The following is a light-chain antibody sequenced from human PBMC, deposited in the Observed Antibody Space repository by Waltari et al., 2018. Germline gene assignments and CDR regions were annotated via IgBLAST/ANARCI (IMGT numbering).Light chain of an antibody. Sequence: DIQMTQSPSSLSASVGDRVTITCRASQGITNDLAWYQQKPGETPKVLIYEASSLKSGIPSRFSGSGSGTEFTLTISSLQSEDCAAYDCQQYYTTPYSFGQGTKVEIK. CDR3: QQYYTTPYS. V-gene: IGKV1-NL1*01. CDR2: EAS. J-gene: IGKJ2*03. CDR1: QGITND.